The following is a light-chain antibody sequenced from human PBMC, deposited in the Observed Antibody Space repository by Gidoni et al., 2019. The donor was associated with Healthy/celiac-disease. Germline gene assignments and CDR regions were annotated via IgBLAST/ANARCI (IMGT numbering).Light chain of an antibody. CDR1: QSISSY. CDR2: AAS. CDR3: QQSYSTPRT. Sequence: DIQITQFPSSLSASVGDRVTITCRASQSISSYLNWYQQKPGKAPKLLIYAASSLQSGVPSRFSGSGSGTDFTLTISSLQPEDFATYYCQQSYSTPRTFXXXTKVEIK. J-gene: IGKJ1*01. V-gene: IGKV1-39*01.